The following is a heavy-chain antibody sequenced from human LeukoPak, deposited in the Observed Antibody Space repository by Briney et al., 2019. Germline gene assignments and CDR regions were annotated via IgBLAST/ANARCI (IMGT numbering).Heavy chain of an antibody. CDR2: VYYSGTT. Sequence: SETLSLTCSVSGASVSTSHYYWGWIRQPPGRGLEWIGNVYYSGTTYSNPSLRSRVSISVDTARNQFSLNLNSVTAADTAVYYCAREEGGTLYYWGQGTLVTVSS. CDR3: AREEGGTLYY. J-gene: IGHJ4*02. CDR1: GASVSTSHYY. V-gene: IGHV4-39*07. D-gene: IGHD1-14*01.